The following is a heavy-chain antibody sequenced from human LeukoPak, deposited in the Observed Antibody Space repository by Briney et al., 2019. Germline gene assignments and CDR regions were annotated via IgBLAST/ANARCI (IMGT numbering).Heavy chain of an antibody. CDR1: GFTFSDYY. D-gene: IGHD3-16*02. CDR3: AGTPADYYGWGSYRHYYYYGMDV. V-gene: IGHV3-11*01. CDR2: ISSSGSAL. J-gene: IGHJ6*02. Sequence: GGSLRLSCAASGFTFSDYYVSWIRPAPGKGLEGGSYISSSGSALYYAHPVKGRFTISRDNANISLYPQMNSLRAEDTAVYYCAGTPADYYGWGSYRHYYYYGMDVWGQGTTVTVSS.